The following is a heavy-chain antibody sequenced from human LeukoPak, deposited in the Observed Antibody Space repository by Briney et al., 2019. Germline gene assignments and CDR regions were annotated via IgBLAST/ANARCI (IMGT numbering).Heavy chain of an antibody. Sequence: GASVKVSCKASGGTFSSYAISWVRQAPGQGLEWMGRIIPILGIANYAQKFQGRVTITRDTSASTAYMELSSLRSEDTAVYYCARDVGYSSEETDYWGQGTLVTVSS. CDR3: ARDVGYSSEETDY. D-gene: IGHD6-19*01. V-gene: IGHV1-69*04. CDR2: IIPILGIA. J-gene: IGHJ4*02. CDR1: GGTFSSYA.